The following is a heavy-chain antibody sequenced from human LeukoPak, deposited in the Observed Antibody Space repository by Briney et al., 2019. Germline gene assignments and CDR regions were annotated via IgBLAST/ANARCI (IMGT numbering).Heavy chain of an antibody. D-gene: IGHD4-17*01. J-gene: IGHJ5*02. CDR1: GGSISSSSYY. Sequence: PSETLSLTCTVSGGSISSSSYYWGWIRQPPGKGLEWIGSIYYSGSTYYNPSLKSRVTISVDTSKNQFSLKLSSVTAADTAVYYCARDPISSQDYGDYHWGQGTLVTVSS. CDR3: ARDPISSQDYGDYH. CDR2: IYYSGST. V-gene: IGHV4-39*07.